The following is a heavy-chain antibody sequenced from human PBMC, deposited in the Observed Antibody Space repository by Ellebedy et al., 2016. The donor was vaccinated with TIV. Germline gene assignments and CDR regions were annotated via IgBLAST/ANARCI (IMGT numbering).Heavy chain of an antibody. Sequence: SETLSLTXTVSGAPISGAHWNWIRQPAGKGLEWIGRVYDSGSTNYRPSLESRVSMAVDTSNNLFSLTLTSVTAADAAVYYCARAVEAASWSIGAFDLWGQGTLVTVSS. J-gene: IGHJ3*01. CDR2: VYDSGST. V-gene: IGHV4-4*07. D-gene: IGHD1-1*01. CDR3: ARAVEAASWSIGAFDL. CDR1: GAPISGAH.